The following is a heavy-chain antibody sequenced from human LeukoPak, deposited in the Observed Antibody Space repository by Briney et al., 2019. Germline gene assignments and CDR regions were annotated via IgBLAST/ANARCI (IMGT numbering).Heavy chain of an antibody. J-gene: IGHJ4*02. CDR1: GYTFTGYY. CDR2: INPNSGGT. V-gene: IGHV1-2*02. D-gene: IGHD4-17*01. Sequence: ASVKVSCKASGYTFTGYYMHWMRQAPGQGLEWMGWINPNSGGTNYAQKFQGRVTMTRDTSISTAYMELSRLRSDDTAVYYCARGVDYGDYFDYWGQGTLVTVSS. CDR3: ARGVDYGDYFDY.